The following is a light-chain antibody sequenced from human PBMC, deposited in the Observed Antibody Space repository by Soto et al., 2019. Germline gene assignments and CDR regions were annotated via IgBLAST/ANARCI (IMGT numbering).Light chain of an antibody. CDR3: CSYAGSYTYV. CDR1: SSDVGDYNY. CDR2: DVS. J-gene: IGLJ1*01. Sequence: QSALTQPRSVSGSPGQSVTISCTGTSSDVGDYNYVSWYQQHPGKAPKLMIFDVSKRPSGVPDRFSGSKSGNTASLTISGLPAEEEADYYCCSYAGSYTYVFGTGTKLTVL. V-gene: IGLV2-11*01.